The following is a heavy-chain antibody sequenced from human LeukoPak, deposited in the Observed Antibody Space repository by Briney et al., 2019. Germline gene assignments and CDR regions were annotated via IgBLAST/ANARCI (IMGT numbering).Heavy chain of an antibody. CDR3: ARQGFLTVPTYYYYGMDV. D-gene: IGHD4-17*01. Sequence: SETLSLTCTVSGGSISSYYWSWIRQPPGKGLEWIGYIYYSGSTNYNPSLKSRVTISVDTSKNQFSLKLSSVTAADTAVYYCARQGFLTVPTYYYYGMDVWGKGTTVTVS. J-gene: IGHJ6*04. CDR2: IYYSGST. V-gene: IGHV4-59*08. CDR1: GGSISSYY.